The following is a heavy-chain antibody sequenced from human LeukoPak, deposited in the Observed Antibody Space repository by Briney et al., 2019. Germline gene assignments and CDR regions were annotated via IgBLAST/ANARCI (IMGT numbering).Heavy chain of an antibody. CDR2: FDPEDGET. Sequence: ASVKVSCKVSGYTLTELSMHWVRQAPGKGLEWMGGFDPEDGETIYAQKFQGRATMTEDTSTDTAYMELSSLRSEDTAVYYCATDYHLSSPDYDSSGSTFRNWGQGTLVTVSS. CDR3: ATDYHLSSPDYDSSGSTFRN. D-gene: IGHD3-22*01. CDR1: GYTLTELS. J-gene: IGHJ4*02. V-gene: IGHV1-24*01.